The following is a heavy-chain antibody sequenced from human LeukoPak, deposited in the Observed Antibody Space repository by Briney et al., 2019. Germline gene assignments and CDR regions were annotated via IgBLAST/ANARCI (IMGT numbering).Heavy chain of an antibody. CDR2: IIPIFGTA. J-gene: IGHJ5*02. CDR3: AREACSSTSCYLYWFDP. V-gene: IGHV1-69*01. D-gene: IGHD2-2*01. CDR1: GGTFSSYA. Sequence: SVKVSCKASGGTFSSYAISWVRQAPGQELEWMSGIIPIFGTANYAQKFQGRVTITADESTSTAYMELSSLRSEDTAVYYCAREACSSTSCYLYWFDPWGQGTLVTVSS.